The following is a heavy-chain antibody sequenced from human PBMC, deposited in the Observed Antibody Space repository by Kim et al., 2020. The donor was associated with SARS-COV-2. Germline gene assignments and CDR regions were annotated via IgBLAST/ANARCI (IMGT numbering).Heavy chain of an antibody. V-gene: IGHV4-59*13. Sequence: SETLSLTCTVSGGSISSNYWSWIRHRQRKGLEWNGYSYNSGSTNNNPYPKRRGTTTIATSKNQISLTLSPGTVTDADGDYCARGCHYWGRGTRFT. CDR2: SYNSGST. CDR3: ARGCHY. J-gene: IGHJ4*02. CDR1: GGSISSNY.